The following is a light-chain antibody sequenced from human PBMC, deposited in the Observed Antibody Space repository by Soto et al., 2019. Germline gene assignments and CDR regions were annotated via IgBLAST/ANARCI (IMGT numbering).Light chain of an antibody. V-gene: IGLV1-47*01. J-gene: IGLJ1*01. CDR3: AAWDDSLSGYV. CDR1: RSNIGSNY. Sequence: QSVLTQPPSASGTPGQRVTISCSGSRSNIGSNYVYWHQQLPGTAPKLLIYRNNQRPSGVPDRFAGSKSGTSASLAISGLRSEDEADYYCAAWDDSLSGYVVGHGTKVTVL. CDR2: RNN.